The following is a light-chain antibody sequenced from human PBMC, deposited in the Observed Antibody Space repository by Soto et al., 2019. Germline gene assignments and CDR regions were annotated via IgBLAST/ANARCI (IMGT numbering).Light chain of an antibody. CDR1: QSVSRSL. CDR3: QQYGNPPPYS. V-gene: IGKV3-20*01. J-gene: IGKJ2*03. CDR2: GAS. Sequence: EIVLTQSPGTLSLSPAERATLSCRASQSVSRSLLAWYQQKPGQAPRLLIYGASTRATGIADRFSGSGSGTDFTLTISRLEPEDFAVYYCQQYGNPPPYSFGQGTKVDIK.